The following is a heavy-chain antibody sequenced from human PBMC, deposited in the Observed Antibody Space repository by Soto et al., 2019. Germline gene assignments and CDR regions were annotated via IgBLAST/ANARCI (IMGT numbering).Heavy chain of an antibody. Sequence: QVQLVESGGGVVQPGTSLTLSCSASGFIFSNYGMHWVRQAPGKGLEWVSIISYDGSRNHYIDSVKGRFTISRDNSKNTLDLQTTSLRAEDTAVYYCAKDIHPGRDTYHYGADYWGQGTLVAVSS. CDR2: ISYDGSRN. CDR1: GFIFSNYG. V-gene: IGHV3-30*18. D-gene: IGHD5-12*01. J-gene: IGHJ4*02. CDR3: AKDIHPGRDTYHYGADY.